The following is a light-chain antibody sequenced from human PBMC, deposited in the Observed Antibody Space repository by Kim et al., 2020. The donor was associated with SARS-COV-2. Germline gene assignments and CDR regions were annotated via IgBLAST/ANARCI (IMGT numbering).Light chain of an antibody. CDR1: IDIF. V-gene: IGKV1-39*01. J-gene: IGKJ2*01. Sequence: IDIFLNWYQQNAGKAPRLLIHGSSNLQPGVPSRVSGGGTGTHFTLNITTLQPDDFSTYYCQQGFSDPYTFGPGTKLEI. CDR3: QQGFSDPYT. CDR2: GSS.